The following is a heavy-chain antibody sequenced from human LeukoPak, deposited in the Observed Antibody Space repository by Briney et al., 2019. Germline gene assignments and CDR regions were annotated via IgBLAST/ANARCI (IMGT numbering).Heavy chain of an antibody. J-gene: IGHJ4*02. V-gene: IGHV3-66*03. CDR1: GFTVSTNY. Sequence: GGSLRLSCAASGFTVSTNYMTWIRQAPGKGLEWVSVMYTLGNTNYADSVRGRFTISRDNSKNTLYLQMNSLRAEDTAVYYCARAPYSSGWYRGFLDYWGQGTLVTVSS. CDR3: ARAPYSSGWYRGFLDY. CDR2: MYTLGNT. D-gene: IGHD6-19*01.